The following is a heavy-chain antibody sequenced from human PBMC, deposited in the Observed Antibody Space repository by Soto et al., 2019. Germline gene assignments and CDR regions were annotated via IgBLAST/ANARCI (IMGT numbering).Heavy chain of an antibody. D-gene: IGHD3-10*01. CDR2: ISPAGSSI. CDR3: AKDRGGSGALDI. Sequence: EGQLVEFGGGLVKPGGSLRLSCAASGFSFSIYSYNWVRQAPGKGLEWLSYISPAGSSIYYADSVKGRFTISRDSARDSVYLQMNSLRAEDTGVYYCAKDRGGSGALDIWGQGTMVTVSS. CDR1: GFSFSIYS. J-gene: IGHJ3*02. V-gene: IGHV3-48*01.